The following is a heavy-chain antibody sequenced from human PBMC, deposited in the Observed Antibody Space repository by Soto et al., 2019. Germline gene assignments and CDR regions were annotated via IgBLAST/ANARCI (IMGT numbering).Heavy chain of an antibody. CDR1: GGPFGGYY. J-gene: IGHJ4*02. Sequence: CSGYGGPFGGYYWSWIRQTPGKGLEWIGEINHRGGTNYKPSLKSRVTISVDTSKNKFSLNLNSVTAADTAVYYCARGKRSGGSSGWSLWGPGTRVTV. CDR2: INHRGGT. CDR3: ARGKRSGGSSGWSL. D-gene: IGHD6-19*01. V-gene: IGHV4-34*01.